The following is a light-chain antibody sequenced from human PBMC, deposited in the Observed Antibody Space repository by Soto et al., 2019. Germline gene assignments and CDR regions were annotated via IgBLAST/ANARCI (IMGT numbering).Light chain of an antibody. V-gene: IGKV3-20*01. CDR3: QQYGSSSYT. CDR1: QSVSSSY. Sequence: EIVLTQSPGTLSLSPGERATLSCRASQSVSSSYLAWYQQKPGQAPRLLIYGAYGRATRIPDRFSGSGSGTAFTLTISRLEPEDFAVYYCQQYGSSSYTFGQGTKLEIK. CDR2: GAY. J-gene: IGKJ2*01.